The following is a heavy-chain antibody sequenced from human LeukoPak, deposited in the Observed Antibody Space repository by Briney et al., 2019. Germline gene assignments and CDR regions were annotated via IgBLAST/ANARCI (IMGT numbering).Heavy chain of an antibody. Sequence: GGSLRLSCAASGFTFSSYAMHWVRQAPGKGLGWVAVISYDGSNKYYADSVKGRFTLSRDNSKNTLYLQMNSLRAEDTAVYYCARDPSYYDFWSGSYYMDVWGKGTTVTVSS. CDR1: GFTFSSYA. J-gene: IGHJ6*03. D-gene: IGHD3-3*01. CDR2: ISYDGSNK. V-gene: IGHV3-30-3*01. CDR3: ARDPSYYDFWSGSYYMDV.